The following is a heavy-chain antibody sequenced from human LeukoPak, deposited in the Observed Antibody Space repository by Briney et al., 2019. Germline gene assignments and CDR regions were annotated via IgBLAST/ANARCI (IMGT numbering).Heavy chain of an antibody. D-gene: IGHD6-13*01. CDR1: GYTFTSYG. CDR3: ARGYEELHIAAAGCFDY. V-gene: IGHV1-18*01. CDR2: ISAYNGNT. Sequence: ASVKVSCKASGYTFTSYGISWVRQAPGQGLEWMGWISAYNGNTNYAQKLQGRVTMTTDTSTSTAYMELRSLRSDDTAVYYCARGYEELHIAAAGCFDYWGQGTLVTVSS. J-gene: IGHJ4*02.